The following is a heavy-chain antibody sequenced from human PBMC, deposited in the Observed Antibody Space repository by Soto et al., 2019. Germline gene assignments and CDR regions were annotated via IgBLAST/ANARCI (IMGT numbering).Heavy chain of an antibody. CDR1: GFTFSDYY. V-gene: IGHV3-11*01. Sequence: GGSLRLSCAASGFTFSDYYMSWIRQAPGKGLEWVSYISSSGSTIYYADSVKGRFTISRDNAKNSLYLQMNSLRAEDTAVYYCARVFAAAHVINWFDPWGQGTLVTVSS. CDR2: ISSSGSTI. CDR3: ARVFAAAHVINWFDP. J-gene: IGHJ5*02. D-gene: IGHD6-6*01.